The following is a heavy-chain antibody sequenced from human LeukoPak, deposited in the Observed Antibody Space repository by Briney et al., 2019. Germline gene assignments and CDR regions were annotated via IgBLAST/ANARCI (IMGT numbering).Heavy chain of an antibody. CDR1: GYSFADYY. Sequence: ASMKVSCKASGYSFADYYMHWVRQPPGQGLEWRGWIKPNSGGTRSAQKFQGRVTMTRDTSISTAYMELSSLRYDDTAVYYCATNILVRDIINWFDPWGQGTLVTVSS. CDR2: IKPNSGGT. V-gene: IGHV1-2*02. D-gene: IGHD3-10*01. J-gene: IGHJ5*02. CDR3: ATNILVRDIINWFDP.